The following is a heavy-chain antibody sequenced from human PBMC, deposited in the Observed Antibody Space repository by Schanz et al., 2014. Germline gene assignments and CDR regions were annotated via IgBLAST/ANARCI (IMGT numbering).Heavy chain of an antibody. Sequence: EVQVVESGGGLVRPGGSLRLSCSGFTVSAYSANWVRQAPGKGLEWISSMYINSGSTQYADSVKGRFIISRDSSKNTLFLQMNSLRAEDTAVYYCAKHRHYADNNGYPGIDYWGQGTLVTVS. CDR3: AKHRHYADNNGYPGIDY. V-gene: IGHV3-66*04. CDR1: GFTVSAYS. CDR2: MYINSGST. D-gene: IGHD3-16*01. J-gene: IGHJ4*02.